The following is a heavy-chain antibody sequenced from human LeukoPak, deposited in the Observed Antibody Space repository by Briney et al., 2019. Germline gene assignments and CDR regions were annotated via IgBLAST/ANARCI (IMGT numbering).Heavy chain of an antibody. CDR1: GFTSSSYS. J-gene: IGHJ6*02. Sequence: GGSLRLSCAASGFTSSSYSMNWVRQAPGKGLEWVSSISRSSSYIYYADSVKGRFTISRDNAKNSLYLQMNSLRAEDTAVYYCAKDMGPTRNYYYGMDVWGQGTTVTVSS. CDR2: ISRSSSYI. CDR3: AKDMGPTRNYYYGMDV. V-gene: IGHV3-21*01. D-gene: IGHD3-10*01.